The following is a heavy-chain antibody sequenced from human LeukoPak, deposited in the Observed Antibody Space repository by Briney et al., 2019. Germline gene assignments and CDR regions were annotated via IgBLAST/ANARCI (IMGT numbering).Heavy chain of an antibody. V-gene: IGHV3-48*02. CDR1: GFTFSSYS. D-gene: IGHD3-22*01. Sequence: GGSLRLSCAASGFTFSSYSMNWVRQAPGKGLEWVSYISSSSSTIYYADSVKGRFTISRDNAKNSLYLQMNSLRDEDTAVYYCARDLEFSFLRGSSGYYPGYWGQGTLVTVSS. CDR2: ISSSSSTI. CDR3: ARDLEFSFLRGSSGYYPGY. J-gene: IGHJ4*02.